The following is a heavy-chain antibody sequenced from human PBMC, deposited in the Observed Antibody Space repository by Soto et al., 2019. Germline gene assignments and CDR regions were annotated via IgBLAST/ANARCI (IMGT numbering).Heavy chain of an antibody. CDR1: GFTFTSSA. CDR2: IVVGSGNT. V-gene: IGHV1-58*01. J-gene: IGHJ6*02. CDR3: AAERYTAMGYGMDV. Sequence: SVKVSCKASGFTFTSSAVQWVRQARGQRLEWIGWIVVGSGNTNYAQKFQERVTITRDMSTSTAYMELSSLRSKDTAVYYCAAERYTAMGYGMDVWGQGTTVTVSS. D-gene: IGHD5-18*01.